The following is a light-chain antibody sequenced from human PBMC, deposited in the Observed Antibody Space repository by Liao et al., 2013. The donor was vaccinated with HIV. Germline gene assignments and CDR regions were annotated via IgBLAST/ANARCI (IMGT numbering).Light chain of an antibody. CDR3: QAWDRNTGVV. CDR2: YDS. Sequence: SYVLTQPPSVSVAPGKTATIPCGGHNIGSKSVHWYRQKPGQAPLLVIHYDSARPSGIPERFSGSNSANTATLTISGVESGDEADYYCQAWDRNTGVVFGGGTKLTVV. V-gene: IGLV3-21*01. CDR1: NIGSKS. J-gene: IGLJ2*01.